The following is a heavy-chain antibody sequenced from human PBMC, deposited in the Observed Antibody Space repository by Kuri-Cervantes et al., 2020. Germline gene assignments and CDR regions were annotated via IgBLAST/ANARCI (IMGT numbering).Heavy chain of an antibody. J-gene: IGHJ6*03. CDR3: ARDGLWFRAPGYYMDV. CDR2: IDNDGNNI. CDR1: GFTFSYFW. Sequence: GESLKISCTASGFTFSYFWMHWVRQAPGKGLVWVSRIDNDGNNIAYADSVKGRFTISRDNAKNSLYLQMNSLRAEDTAVYYCARDGLWFRAPGYYMDVWGKGTTVTVSS. V-gene: IGHV3-74*01. D-gene: IGHD3-10*01.